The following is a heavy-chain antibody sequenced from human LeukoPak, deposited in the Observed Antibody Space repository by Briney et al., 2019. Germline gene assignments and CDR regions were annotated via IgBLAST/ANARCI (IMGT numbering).Heavy chain of an antibody. CDR1: GDSINSLDL. CDR3: AGLVGRYSSGLYYYYFDY. CDR2: MYLSGTT. V-gene: IGHV4-4*02. J-gene: IGHJ4*02. Sequence: SSGTLSLTCTVSGDSINSLDLWSWVRQPPGKGLEWIGEMYLSGTTHSNPSVKSRVTISIDKSKNQFFLNLSSVTAADTAVYYCAGLVGRYSSGLYYYYFDYWGQGTLVTVSS. D-gene: IGHD3-22*01.